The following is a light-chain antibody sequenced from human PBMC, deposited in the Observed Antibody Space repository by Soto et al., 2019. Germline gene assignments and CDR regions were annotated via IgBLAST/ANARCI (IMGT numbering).Light chain of an antibody. Sequence: QSLLTQPHSASGTPGQRVTISWSGSSSNIGSSNVNWYQQLPGTAPKLLIYTNNQRPSGVPDRFSGSKSGTSASLAISGLQSEDEADYYCAAWDDSLNGRVFGTGTKVTVL. V-gene: IGLV1-44*01. CDR3: AAWDDSLNGRV. CDR2: TNN. J-gene: IGLJ1*01. CDR1: SSNIGSSN.